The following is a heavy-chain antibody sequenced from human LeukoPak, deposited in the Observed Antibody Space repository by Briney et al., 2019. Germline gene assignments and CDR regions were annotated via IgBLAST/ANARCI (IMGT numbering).Heavy chain of an antibody. CDR3: ASNLGYYYDSSGYYLLDP. J-gene: IGHJ5*02. Sequence: ASVKVSCKASGYTFTSYSISWVRQAPGQGLEWMGWINPNSGGTNYAQKFQGRVTMTRDTSISTAYMELSRLRSDDTAVYYCASNLGYYYDSSGYYLLDPWGQGTLVTVSS. CDR1: GYTFTSYS. CDR2: INPNSGGT. V-gene: IGHV1-2*02. D-gene: IGHD3-22*01.